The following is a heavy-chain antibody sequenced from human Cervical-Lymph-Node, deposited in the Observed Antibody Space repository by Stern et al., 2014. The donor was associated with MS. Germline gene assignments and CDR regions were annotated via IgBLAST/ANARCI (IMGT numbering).Heavy chain of an antibody. CDR2: VYHSGST. J-gene: IGHJ6*02. CDR3: ARGSSGGSGYGMDV. Sequence: QVQLQESGPGLVKPSGTLSLTCAVSGGSVRSRNWWHWVRQSPGKGLEWIGKVYHSGSTHYTPSLKSRVIISIDKSKNPLSLTLTSVTAADTAVYYCARGSSGGSGYGMDVWGQGTTIIVSS. D-gene: IGHD2-15*01. CDR1: GGSVRSRNW. V-gene: IGHV4-4*02.